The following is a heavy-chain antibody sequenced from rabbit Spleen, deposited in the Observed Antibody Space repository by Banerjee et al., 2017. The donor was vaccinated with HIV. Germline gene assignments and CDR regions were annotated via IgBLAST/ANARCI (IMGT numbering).Heavy chain of an antibody. CDR2: INIVTGKS. CDR3: ARDTGTSFSTYGMDL. CDR1: GVSLNDKDV. Sequence: LEESGGDLVKPEGSLTLTCKASGVSLNDKDVMCWVRQAPGKGLEWIACINIVTGKSVYASWAKGRFIMSRTSSTTVTLQMTSLTAADTATYFCARDTGTSFSTYGMDLWGQGTLVTVS. D-gene: IGHD8-1*01. V-gene: IGHV1S45*01. J-gene: IGHJ6*01.